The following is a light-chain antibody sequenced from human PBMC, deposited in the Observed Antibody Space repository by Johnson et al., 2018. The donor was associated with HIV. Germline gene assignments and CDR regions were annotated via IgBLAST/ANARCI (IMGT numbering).Light chain of an antibody. CDR2: DNN. CDR1: SSNIGNNY. CDR3: GIWDNSLSTGGV. J-gene: IGLJ1*01. V-gene: IGLV1-51*01. Sequence: QSVLTQPPSVSAAPGQKVTISCSGSSSNIGNNYVSWYQHLPGTAPKLLIYDNNKRPSGIPDRFSGSKSGTSATLGITGLQTGDEAGYYCGIWDNSLSTGGVFGTGTKVTIL.